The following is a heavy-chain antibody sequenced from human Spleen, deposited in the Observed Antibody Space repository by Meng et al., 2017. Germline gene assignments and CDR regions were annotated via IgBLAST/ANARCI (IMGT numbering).Heavy chain of an antibody. CDR3: ASQEESGWYAYPGY. CDR1: GGSVSSISYY. J-gene: IGHJ4*02. CDR2: ISYSGST. Sequence: QGRVQGSGQGLVRAPETLSLPCTVSGGSVSSISYYWSWIRQHPGRGLEWIGDISYSGSTRYNSSLMSRVTISVDTSKNQFSLKLSSVTAADTAVYYCASQEESGWYAYPGYWGQGTLVTVSS. D-gene: IGHD6-19*01. V-gene: IGHV4-61*01.